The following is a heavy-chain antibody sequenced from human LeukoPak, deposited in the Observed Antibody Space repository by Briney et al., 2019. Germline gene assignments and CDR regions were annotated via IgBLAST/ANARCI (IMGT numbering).Heavy chain of an antibody. CDR2: IYYTGST. J-gene: IGHJ4*02. Sequence: PSETLSLTCTVSGGSISSSSYYWGWIRQPPGKGLEWIGSIYYTGSTYYNPSLKSRVTISVDTSKNQFSLNLNSVTAADTAVYYCARVAWGLDNWGQGTLVTVSS. D-gene: IGHD2-21*01. V-gene: IGHV4-39*07. CDR3: ARVAWGLDN. CDR1: GGSISSSSYY.